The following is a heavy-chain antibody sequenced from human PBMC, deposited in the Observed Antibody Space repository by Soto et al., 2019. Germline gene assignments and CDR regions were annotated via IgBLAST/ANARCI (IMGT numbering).Heavy chain of an antibody. CDR2: IHYSGST. D-gene: IGHD6-13*01. V-gene: IGHV4-59*01. Sequence: QVQLQESGPGLVKPSETLSLTCTVSGGSISPYHWTWIRQRPAEGLEWIGYIHYSGSTNYNPSLKSRVIISVVTSTNQFSLKLRSVTAADTGVYYCASAYISSRKGYFQHCGQGTLVTVSS. J-gene: IGHJ1*01. CDR1: GGSISPYH. CDR3: ASAYISSRKGYFQH.